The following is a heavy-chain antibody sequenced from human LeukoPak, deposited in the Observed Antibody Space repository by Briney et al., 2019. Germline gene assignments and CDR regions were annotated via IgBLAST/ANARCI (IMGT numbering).Heavy chain of an antibody. CDR2: ISSSSSYI. Sequence: GGSLRLSCAASGFTFSSYSMNWVRQAPGKGLEWVSSISSSSSYIYYADSVKGRFTISRDNAKNSLYLQMNSLRAEDTAVYYCARDGIAVAGTPYYFDYWGQGTLVTVSS. J-gene: IGHJ4*02. CDR1: GFTFSSYS. CDR3: ARDGIAVAGTPYYFDY. V-gene: IGHV3-21*01. D-gene: IGHD6-19*01.